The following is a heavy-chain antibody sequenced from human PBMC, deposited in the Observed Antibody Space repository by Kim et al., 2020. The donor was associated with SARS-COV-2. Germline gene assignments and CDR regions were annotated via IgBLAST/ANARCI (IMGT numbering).Heavy chain of an antibody. V-gene: IGHV7-4-1*02. D-gene: IGHD6-25*01. CDR1: GYTFTSYA. Sequence: ASVKVSCKASGYTFTSYAMNWVRQAPGQGLEWMGWINTNTGNPTYAQGFTGRFVFSLDTSVSTAYLQISSLKAEDTAVYYCAREHVGIAADLGDYYYGMDVWGQGTTVTVSS. J-gene: IGHJ6*02. CDR2: INTNTGNP. CDR3: AREHVGIAADLGDYYYGMDV.